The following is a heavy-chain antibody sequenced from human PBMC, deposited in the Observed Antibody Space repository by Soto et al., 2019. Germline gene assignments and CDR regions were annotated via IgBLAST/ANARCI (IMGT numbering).Heavy chain of an antibody. Sequence: PSENLSLTCTVSGCSIISYYWSWIRQPPGKGLEWIGYIYDSGSTSYNPSLKSRVTISVDTSKNQFSLKLSSVTAADTAVYYCARHDFTQNWFDPWGQGTLVTVSS. CDR1: GCSIISYY. CDR3: ARHDFTQNWFDP. J-gene: IGHJ5*02. D-gene: IGHD2-21*02. V-gene: IGHV4-59*08. CDR2: IYDSGST.